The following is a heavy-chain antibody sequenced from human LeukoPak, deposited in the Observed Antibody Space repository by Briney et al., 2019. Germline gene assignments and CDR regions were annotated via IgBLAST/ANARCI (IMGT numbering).Heavy chain of an antibody. J-gene: IGHJ4*02. CDR2: IPNDGSKT. Sequence: GGSLRLSCAASGFSFSSYAMHWVRQAPGKGLEWVAAIPNDGSKTYYADSVKGRFTISRDNSKNTLYLQMNSLRAEDTAVYYCARGGIAAALDYWGQGTLVTVSS. V-gene: IGHV3-30-3*01. CDR3: ARGGIAAALDY. CDR1: GFSFSSYA. D-gene: IGHD6-13*01.